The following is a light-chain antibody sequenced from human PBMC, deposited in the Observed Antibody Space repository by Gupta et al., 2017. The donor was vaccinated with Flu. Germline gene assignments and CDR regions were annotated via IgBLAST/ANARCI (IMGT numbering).Light chain of an antibody. Sequence: QSPSSPSASVGDRITSTGRASQSISTYLNWQKQKTGKDSKVLNYDTFRWRSAVTSRCSGSGSGTEFILTNRRPQAEDFDTYQHQNSYPKAFGRGTKVEIK. CDR1: QSISTY. CDR3: QNSYPKA. CDR2: DTF. J-gene: IGKJ4*01. V-gene: IGKV1-39*01.